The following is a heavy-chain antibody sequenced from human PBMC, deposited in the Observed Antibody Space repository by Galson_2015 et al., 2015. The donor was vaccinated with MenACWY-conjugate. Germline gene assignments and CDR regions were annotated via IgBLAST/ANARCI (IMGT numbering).Heavy chain of an antibody. CDR3: ANSHCSGGSCFPNYFDY. Sequence: SLRLSCAASGFTFSSYALSWVRQAPGKGLEWVSAISGSGGSTYYADSVKGRFTISRDNSKNTLYLQMNSLRAEDTAVYYCANSHCSGGSCFPNYFDYWGQGTLVTVSS. CDR1: GFTFSSYA. CDR2: ISGSGGST. J-gene: IGHJ4*02. D-gene: IGHD2-15*01. V-gene: IGHV3-23*01.